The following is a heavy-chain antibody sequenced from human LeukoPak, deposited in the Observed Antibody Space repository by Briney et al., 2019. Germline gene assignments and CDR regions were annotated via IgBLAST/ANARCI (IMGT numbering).Heavy chain of an antibody. CDR3: ARDRIRDKSMDV. J-gene: IGHJ6*03. Sequence: SETLSLTCTVSGGSISSSSYYWGWIRQPPGKGLEWIGSIYYSGSTYYNPSLKSRVTISVDTSKNQFSLKLSSVTAADTAVYYCARDRIRDKSMDVWGKGTTVTVSS. CDR1: GGSISSSSYY. CDR2: IYYSGST. D-gene: IGHD3-10*01. V-gene: IGHV4-39*07.